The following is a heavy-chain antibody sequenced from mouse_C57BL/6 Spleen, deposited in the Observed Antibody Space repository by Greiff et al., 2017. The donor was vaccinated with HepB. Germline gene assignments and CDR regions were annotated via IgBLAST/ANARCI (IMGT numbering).Heavy chain of an antibody. J-gene: IGHJ1*03. CDR2: IDPSDSYT. V-gene: IGHV1-69*01. Sequence: QVQLQQPGAELVMPGASVKLSCKASGYTFTSYWMHWVKQRPGQGLEWIGEIDPSDSYTNYNQKFKGKSTLTVDKSSSTAYMQLSSLTSEDSAVYYCARGNLLNSGYFDVWGTGTTVTVSS. CDR3: ARGNLLNSGYFDV. CDR1: GYTFTSYW.